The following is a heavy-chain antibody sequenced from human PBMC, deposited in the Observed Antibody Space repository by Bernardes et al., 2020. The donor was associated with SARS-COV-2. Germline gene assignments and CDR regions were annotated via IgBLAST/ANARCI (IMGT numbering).Heavy chain of an antibody. CDR2: ISSSSSYI. D-gene: IGHD2-2*02. CDR1: GFTFSSYS. Sequence: GGSLRLSCAASGFTFSSYSMNWVRQAPGKGLEWVSSISSSSSYIYYADSVKGRFTISRDNAKNSLYLQMNSLRAEDTAVYYCARDHFVDIVVVPAAIYGMDVWGQGTTVTVSS. V-gene: IGHV3-21*01. CDR3: ARDHFVDIVVVPAAIYGMDV. J-gene: IGHJ6*02.